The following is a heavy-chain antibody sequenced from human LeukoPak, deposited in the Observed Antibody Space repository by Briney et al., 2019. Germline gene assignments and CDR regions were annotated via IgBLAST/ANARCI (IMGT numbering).Heavy chain of an antibody. D-gene: IGHD6-19*01. CDR1: GYTFTSYG. J-gene: IGHJ3*02. CDR2: ISAYNGNT. CDR3: ADISGGSGWSAFDI. V-gene: IGHV1-18*01. Sequence: GASVKVSCKASGYTFTSYGISWVRQAPGQGLEWMGWISAYNGNTNYAQKLQGRVTMTTDTSTSTAYMELRSLRSDDTAVYYCADISGGSGWSAFDIWGQGTMVTVSS.